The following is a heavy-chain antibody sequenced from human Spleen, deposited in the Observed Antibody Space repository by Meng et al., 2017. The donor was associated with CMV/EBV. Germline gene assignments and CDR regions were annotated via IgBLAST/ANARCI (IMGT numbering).Heavy chain of an antibody. Sequence: EGSLRLSCAASGFTFSTYAMHWVRQAPGKGLEWVAVISYDGSNKSYADSVKGRFTISRDNSKNTLYLQMNSLRAEDTAVYYCAKTRTLFWSGYYPYYYYGMDVWGQGTTVTVSS. V-gene: IGHV3-30-3*02. CDR1: GFTFSTYA. D-gene: IGHD3-3*01. J-gene: IGHJ6*02. CDR2: ISYDGSNK. CDR3: AKTRTLFWSGYYPYYYYGMDV.